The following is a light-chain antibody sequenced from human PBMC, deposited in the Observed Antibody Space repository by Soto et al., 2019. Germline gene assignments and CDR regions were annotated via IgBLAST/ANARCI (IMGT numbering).Light chain of an antibody. J-gene: IGKJ2*01. CDR3: QHRSNWRMYT. Sequence: ELVLTQSPATLSLSPGESATLSCRASQSVAGYLAWYQQKPGQGPRLLIYDSSTRATGTPARFRGSGSGTDFTLTISSLEPEDFAFYICQHRSNWRMYTVGQGTKLEIK. CDR2: DSS. CDR1: QSVAGY. V-gene: IGKV3-11*01.